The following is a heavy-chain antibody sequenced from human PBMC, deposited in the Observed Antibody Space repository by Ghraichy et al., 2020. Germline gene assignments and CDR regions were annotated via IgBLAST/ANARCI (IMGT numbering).Heavy chain of an antibody. CDR3: AREQVVPAAMYYYYGMDV. CDR1: GFTFSSYW. Sequence: GGSLRLSCAASGFTFSSYWMHWVRQAPGKGLVWVSRINSDGSSTSYADSVKGRFTISRDNAKNTLYLQMNSLRAEDTAVYYCAREQVVPAAMYYYYGMDVWGQGTTVTVSS. V-gene: IGHV3-74*01. CDR2: INSDGSST. J-gene: IGHJ6*02. D-gene: IGHD2-2*01.